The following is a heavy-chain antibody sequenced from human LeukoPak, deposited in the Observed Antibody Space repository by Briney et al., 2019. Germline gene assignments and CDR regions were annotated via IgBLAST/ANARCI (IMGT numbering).Heavy chain of an antibody. CDR3: ARRGRIFGVVIIGYFDY. CDR1: GFTFSSYW. D-gene: IGHD3-3*01. J-gene: IGHJ4*02. CDR2: IEQEGSEK. Sequence: GGSLRLSCAASGFTFSSYWMSWVRQAPGKGLEWVANIEQEGSEKNYVDSVKGRFTISRDNAKNSLYLQMNSLRAEDTAVHYCARRGRIFGVVIIGYFDYWGQGTLVTVSS. V-gene: IGHV3-7*05.